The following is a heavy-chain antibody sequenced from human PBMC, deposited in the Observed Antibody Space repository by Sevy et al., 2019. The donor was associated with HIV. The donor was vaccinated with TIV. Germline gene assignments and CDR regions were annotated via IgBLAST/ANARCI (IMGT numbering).Heavy chain of an antibody. D-gene: IGHD3-10*01. CDR3: ARGGSGSFDPFYYYCDMDV. V-gene: IGHV3-30-3*01. Sequence: GGSLRLSCTASGFTFSTHAAHWVRQAPGKGLEWVAVISYDGHMKYYADSVKGRFTIARDNSKRALYMDMNSLRPDDTARYYCARGGSGSFDPFYYYCDMDVWGQGTTVTVSS. J-gene: IGHJ6*02. CDR2: ISYDGHMK. CDR1: GFTFSTHA.